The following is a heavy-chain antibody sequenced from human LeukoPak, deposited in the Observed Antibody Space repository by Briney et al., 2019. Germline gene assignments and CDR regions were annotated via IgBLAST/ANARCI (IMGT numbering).Heavy chain of an antibody. J-gene: IGHJ4*02. CDR2: INPNCGGT. CDR1: GYTFIDYY. CDR3: AREIDCSSTSCSLDY. V-gene: IGHV1-2*02. D-gene: IGHD2-2*01. Sequence: ASVKVSCKASGYTFIDYYMHWVRQAPGQGLEWMGWINPNCGGTNYAQKFQGRVTMTRDTSISTAYMELSRLRSDDTAVYYCAREIDCSSTSCSLDYWGQGTLVTVSS.